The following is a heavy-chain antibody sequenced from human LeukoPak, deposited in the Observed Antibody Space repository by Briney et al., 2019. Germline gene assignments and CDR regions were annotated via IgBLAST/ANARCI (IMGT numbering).Heavy chain of an antibody. CDR1: GDSISSYY. CDR3: ARVGHIVAAGTYDY. V-gene: IGHV4-59*08. Sequence: SETLSLTCSVSGDSISSYYWSWIRQPPGKGLEWIGNIFYSGSPNYNPSLKSRVTTSFGTSKNQFSLKLRSVTAADTAVYYCARVGHIVAAGTYDYWGQGILVTVSS. CDR2: IFYSGSP. J-gene: IGHJ4*02. D-gene: IGHD6-13*01.